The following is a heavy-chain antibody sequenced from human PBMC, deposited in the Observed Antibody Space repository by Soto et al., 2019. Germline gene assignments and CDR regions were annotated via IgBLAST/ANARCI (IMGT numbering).Heavy chain of an antibody. CDR1: GFTFSSYA. Sequence: EVQLLESGGDLIQPGGSLRLSCAASGFTFSSYAMSWVRQAPGKGLEWVSAISGSGGSTYYADSVKGRFTISRDNSKNTLYLQMNSLRAEDTAVYYCANRANYIEDATNYWGQGTLVTVSS. V-gene: IGHV3-23*01. CDR2: ISGSGGST. CDR3: ANRANYIEDATNY. D-gene: IGHD5-12*01. J-gene: IGHJ4*02.